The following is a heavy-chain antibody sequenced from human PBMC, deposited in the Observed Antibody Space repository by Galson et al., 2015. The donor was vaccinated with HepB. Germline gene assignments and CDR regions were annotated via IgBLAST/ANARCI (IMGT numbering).Heavy chain of an antibody. CDR1: GYSFINYW. D-gene: IGHD6-13*01. J-gene: IGHJ4*02. CDR3: ARPSPSSSWSEVDY. CDR2: IYPGDSDI. V-gene: IGHV5-51*01. Sequence: QSGAEVKKPGESLKISCKGSGYSFINYWIAWVRQMPGKGLEWMGIIYPGDSDIRYSPSFQGQVTISADKSINTAYLQWSSLKASDTAMYYCARPSPSSSWSEVDYWGQGTLVTVSS.